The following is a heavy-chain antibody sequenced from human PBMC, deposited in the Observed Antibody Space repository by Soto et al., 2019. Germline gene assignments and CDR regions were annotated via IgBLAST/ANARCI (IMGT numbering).Heavy chain of an antibody. J-gene: IGHJ6*03. CDR3: ARQYLYGDYGRDYYYYYYMDV. Sequence: SETLSLTCTVSGGSISSSSYYWGWIRQPPGKGLEWIGSIYYSGSTYYNPSLKSRVTISVDTSKNQFSLKLSFVTAADTAVYYCARQYLYGDYGRDYYYYYYMDVWGKGTTVTVSS. CDR1: GGSISSSSYY. V-gene: IGHV4-39*01. CDR2: IYYSGST. D-gene: IGHD4-17*01.